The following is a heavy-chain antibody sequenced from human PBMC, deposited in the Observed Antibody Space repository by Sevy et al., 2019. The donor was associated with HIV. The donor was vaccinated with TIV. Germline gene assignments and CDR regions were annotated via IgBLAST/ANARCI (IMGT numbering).Heavy chain of an antibody. CDR1: GGTFSSYA. D-gene: IGHD2-2*02. J-gene: IGHJ4*02. CDR3: ARSKYPGQAPQGTFDY. V-gene: IGHV1-69*06. Sequence: ASVKVSCKASGGTFSSYAISWVRQAPGQGLEWMGGIIPIFGTANYAQKFQGRVTITADKSTSTAYMELSSLRSEDTAVYYCARSKYPGQAPQGTFDYWGQGTLVTVSS. CDR2: IIPIFGTA.